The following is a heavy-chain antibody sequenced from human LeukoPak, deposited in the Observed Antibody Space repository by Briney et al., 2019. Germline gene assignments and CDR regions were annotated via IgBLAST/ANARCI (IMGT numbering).Heavy chain of an antibody. Sequence: PGESLQISCKGSGYSLTSYWIGWVRQLPGKGLEWMGIIYPGDSDTRYSPSFQGQVTVSADKSISTAYLQWSSLKASDAAMYYCARAGPALWGFDYWGQGTLVTVSS. D-gene: IGHD3-10*01. V-gene: IGHV5-51*01. CDR3: ARAGPALWGFDY. CDR1: GYSLTSYW. CDR2: IYPGDSDT. J-gene: IGHJ4*02.